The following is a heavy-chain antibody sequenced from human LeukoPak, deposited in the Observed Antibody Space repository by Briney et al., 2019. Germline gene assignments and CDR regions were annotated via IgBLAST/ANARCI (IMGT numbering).Heavy chain of an antibody. Sequence: GKSLRLSCVTSTFTFNNHGMHWVRQAPGKGLEWVGFIRSKAYGGTTEYAASVKGRFTISRDDSKSIAYLQMNSLKTEDTAVYYCTRAGYYDSSGYYPDYWGQGTLVTVSS. D-gene: IGHD3-22*01. CDR1: TFTFNNHG. V-gene: IGHV3-49*04. J-gene: IGHJ4*02. CDR2: IRSKAYGGTT. CDR3: TRAGYYDSSGYYPDY.